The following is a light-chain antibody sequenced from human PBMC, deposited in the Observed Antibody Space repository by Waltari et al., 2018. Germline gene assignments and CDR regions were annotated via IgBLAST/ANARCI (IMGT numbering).Light chain of an antibody. Sequence: ETVMTQSPASLSVSPGGRATPSCRASQRVSEKLAWYQQKPGQAPRLLMYDVSSRANGVPARFSGGGSGTDFTLTISSLQAEDVAVYYCQQCYSTPWTFGQGTKVEIK. CDR1: QRVSEK. CDR2: DVS. J-gene: IGKJ1*01. V-gene: IGKV3-15*01. CDR3: QQCYSTPWT.